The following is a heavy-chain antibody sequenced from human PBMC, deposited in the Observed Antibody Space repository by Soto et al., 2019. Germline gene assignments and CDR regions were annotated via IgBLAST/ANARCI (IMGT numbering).Heavy chain of an antibody. Sequence: PSETLSLTCTVSGGSISSGDYYWSWIRQPPGKGLEWIGYIYYSGSTYYNPSLKSRVTISVDTSENQFSLKLSSVTAADTAVYYCARIYPGFWFDPWGQGTLVTVSS. J-gene: IGHJ5*02. CDR3: ARIYPGFWFDP. D-gene: IGHD5-12*01. V-gene: IGHV4-30-4*01. CDR2: IYYSGST. CDR1: GGSISSGDYY.